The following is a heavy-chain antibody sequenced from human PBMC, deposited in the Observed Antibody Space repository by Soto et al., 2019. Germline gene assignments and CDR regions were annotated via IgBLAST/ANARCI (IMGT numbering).Heavy chain of an antibody. J-gene: IGHJ6*02. V-gene: IGHV4-4*07. CDR1: GGSISSYY. CDR2: ISTTETT. CDR3: AGNIAAAGRRYYGMDV. Sequence: QVQLQESGPGLVKPSETLSLTCTVSGGSISSYYLSWIRQPAGKGLEWIGRISTTETTNYNPSLKSRVSMSLDTSKSQVSLKLSSVTAADAAVYYCAGNIAAAGRRYYGMDVWGQVATVTVSS. D-gene: IGHD6-13*01.